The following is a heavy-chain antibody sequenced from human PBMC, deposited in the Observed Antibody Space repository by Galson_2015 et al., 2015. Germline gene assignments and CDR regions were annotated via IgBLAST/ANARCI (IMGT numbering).Heavy chain of an antibody. D-gene: IGHD3-3*01. CDR2: IYPGDSDT. Sequence: QSGAEVKKPGESLKISCKGSGYSFTSYWIGWVRQMPGKGLEWMGIIYPGDSDTRYSPSFQGQVTISADKSISTAYLQWSSLKASDTAMYYCARWEPENYDFWSGPEYYPGKPLDVWGRGTTVTVSS. J-gene: IGHJ6*02. CDR1: GYSFTSYW. CDR3: ARWEPENYDFWSGPEYYPGKPLDV. V-gene: IGHV5-51*01.